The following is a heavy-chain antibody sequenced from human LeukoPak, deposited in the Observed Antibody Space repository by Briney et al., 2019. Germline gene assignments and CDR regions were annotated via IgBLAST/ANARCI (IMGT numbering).Heavy chain of an antibody. D-gene: IGHD3-3*01. Sequence: GASVKVSCKASGYTFTGYYMHWERQAPGQGLEWMGWINPNSGGTNYAQKFQGWVTMTRDTSISTAYMELSRLRSDDTAVYYCARDYDLYYGMDVWGQGTTVTVSS. CDR1: GYTFTGYY. J-gene: IGHJ6*02. CDR2: INPNSGGT. CDR3: ARDYDLYYGMDV. V-gene: IGHV1-2*04.